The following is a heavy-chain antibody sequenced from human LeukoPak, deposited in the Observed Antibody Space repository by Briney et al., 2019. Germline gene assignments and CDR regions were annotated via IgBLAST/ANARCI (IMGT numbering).Heavy chain of an antibody. CDR1: GFTFSVYG. J-gene: IGHJ4*02. V-gene: IGHV3-33*01. CDR3: ARAVGPFDY. CDR2: IWHDGSNK. Sequence: GGSLRLSCAASGFTFSVYGMHWVRQAPGKGLQWVAVIWHDGSNKYYADSVKGRFTISRDNSENTLYLQMNSLRAEDTAVYYCARAVGPFDYWGQGTLVTVSS.